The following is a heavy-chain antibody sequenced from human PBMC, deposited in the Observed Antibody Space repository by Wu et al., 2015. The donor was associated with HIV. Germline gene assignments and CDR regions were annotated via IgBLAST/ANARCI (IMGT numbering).Heavy chain of an antibody. J-gene: IGHJ4*02. Sequence: QVQLVQSGTEVKRPGASLKVSCKASGYTFTSYDINWVRQATGQGLEWMGWISTYNGNTNYARKLQGRVSMTTDTSTSTAYMEMRSLRSDDTAVYYCVRDLLNIVMVPAVPFLDYWGGGHAGHRL. CDR3: VRDLLNIVMVPAVPFLDY. CDR2: ISTYNGNT. D-gene: IGHD2-21*02. V-gene: IGHV1-18*01. CDR1: GYTFTSYD.